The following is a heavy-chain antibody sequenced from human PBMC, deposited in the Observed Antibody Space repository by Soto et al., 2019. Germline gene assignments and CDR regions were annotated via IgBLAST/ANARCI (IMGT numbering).Heavy chain of an antibody. Sequence: LSLTCTVSGGSISSSSYYWGWIRQPPGTGLEWIGSFYYSGSTYYNPSLKSRVTISVDTSKNQFSLTLSSVTAADTAVYYCARHLPRYCSGGSCSDYWGQGTLVTVSS. CDR2: FYYSGST. CDR3: ARHLPRYCSGGSCSDY. J-gene: IGHJ4*02. CDR1: GGSISSSSYY. D-gene: IGHD2-15*01. V-gene: IGHV4-39*01.